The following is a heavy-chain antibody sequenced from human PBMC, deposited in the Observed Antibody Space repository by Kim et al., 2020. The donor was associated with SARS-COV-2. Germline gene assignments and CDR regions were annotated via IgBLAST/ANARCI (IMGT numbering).Heavy chain of an antibody. J-gene: IGHJ4*02. D-gene: IGHD4-4*01. Sequence: YSQKFQGSVTITRDTSANTAYMELRRLTTKDTAIYYCARDMDPTVYDYWGQGTLVTVSS. CDR3: ARDMDPTVYDY. V-gene: IGHV1-3*01.